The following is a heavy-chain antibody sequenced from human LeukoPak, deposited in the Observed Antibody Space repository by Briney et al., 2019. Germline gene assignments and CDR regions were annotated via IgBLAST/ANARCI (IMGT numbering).Heavy chain of an antibody. CDR2: ISSSSSYI. CDR1: GFTFSSYS. V-gene: IGHV3-21*01. J-gene: IGHJ4*02. CDR3: ARDPEGYSYGAHFDY. D-gene: IGHD5-18*01. Sequence: GGSLRLSCAASGFTFSSYSMNWVRQAPGKGLEWVSSISSSSSYIYYADSVKGRFTISRDNAKNSLYLQMNSLRVEDTAVYYCARDPEGYSYGAHFDYWGQGTLVTVSS.